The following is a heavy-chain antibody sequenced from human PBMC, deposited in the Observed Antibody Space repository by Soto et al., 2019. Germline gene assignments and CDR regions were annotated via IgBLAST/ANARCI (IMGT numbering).Heavy chain of an antibody. CDR2: IHYSGST. V-gene: IGHV4-39*01. Sequence: SETLSLTCTVSGDSISSNGYYWVWIRQPPGKGLEWIGSIHYSGSTYYNPSLKSRVTISVDTSKNQFSLKLSSVTAADTAVYYCARLLLSRWYDNGSPIQHWGQGTLVTVSS. CDR1: GDSISSNGYY. CDR3: ARLLLSRWYDNGSPIQH. J-gene: IGHJ1*01. D-gene: IGHD3-10*01.